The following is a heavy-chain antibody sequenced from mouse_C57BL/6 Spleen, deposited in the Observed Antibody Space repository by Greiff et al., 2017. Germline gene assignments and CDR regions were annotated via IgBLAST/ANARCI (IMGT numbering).Heavy chain of an antibody. V-gene: IGHV5-17*01. CDR1: GFTFSDYG. Sequence: EVKLMESGGGLVKPGGSLKLSCAASGFTFSDYGMHWVRQAPEKGLEWVAYISSGSSTIYYADTVKGRFTISRDNAKNTLFLQMTSLRSEDTAMYYCARGDYYGSSYGYAMDYWGQGTSVTVSS. J-gene: IGHJ4*01. CDR2: ISSGSSTI. CDR3: ARGDYYGSSYGYAMDY. D-gene: IGHD1-1*01.